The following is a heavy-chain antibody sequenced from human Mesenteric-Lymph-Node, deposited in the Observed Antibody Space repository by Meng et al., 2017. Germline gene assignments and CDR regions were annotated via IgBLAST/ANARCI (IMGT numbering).Heavy chain of an antibody. CDR2: IYYSGST. CDR3: GRDQGRELINH. J-gene: IGHJ4*02. Sequence: QVQLQESGPGLVKPSQTLSLTCTVSGGSISSGDYYWSWIRQPPGKGLELIGHIYYSGSTSYNPSLKSRVTISVDTSNNQFSLKLSSVTAADTAVYHCGRDQGRELINHWGQGTLVTVSS. V-gene: IGHV4-30-4*01. CDR1: GGSISSGDYY. D-gene: IGHD1-7*01.